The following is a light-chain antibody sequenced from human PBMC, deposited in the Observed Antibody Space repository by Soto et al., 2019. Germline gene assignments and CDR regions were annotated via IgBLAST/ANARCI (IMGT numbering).Light chain of an antibody. CDR2: AAS. CDR3: QQLDSYPIT. J-gene: IGKJ5*01. V-gene: IGKV1-9*01. Sequence: DIQMTQSPSSLSASVGDRVTITCRASQNIRNWLAWYQQKPGKAPKLLIYAASTLQSGVPSRFSGSGSGTDFTLTISSLQPEDFATYYCQQLDSYPITLGQGTRLEIK. CDR1: QNIRNW.